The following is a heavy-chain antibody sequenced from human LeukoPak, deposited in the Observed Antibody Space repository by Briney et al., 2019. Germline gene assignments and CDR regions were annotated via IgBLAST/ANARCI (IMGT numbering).Heavy chain of an antibody. D-gene: IGHD2-15*01. CDR1: GFTFSSYA. Sequence: PGGSLRLSCAASGFTFSSYAMHWVRQAPGKGLEWVSYISSSSSTIYYADSVKGRFTISRDNAKNSLYLQMNSLRAGDTAVYYCARDGENVVVVAATHLDYWGQGTLVTVSS. CDR2: ISSSSSTI. V-gene: IGHV3-48*01. J-gene: IGHJ4*02. CDR3: ARDGENVVVVAATHLDY.